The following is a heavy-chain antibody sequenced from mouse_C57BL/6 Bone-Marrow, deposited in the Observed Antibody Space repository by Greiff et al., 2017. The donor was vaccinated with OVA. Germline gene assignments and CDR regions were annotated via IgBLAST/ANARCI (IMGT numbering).Heavy chain of an antibody. CDR1: GFTFSNYW. CDR2: IRLKSDNYAT. J-gene: IGHJ1*03. Sequence: EVQLQQSGGGLVQPGGSMKLSCVASGFTFSNYWMNWVRQSPEKGLEWVAQIRLKSDNYATHYAESVKGRFTISRDDSKSSVYLQMNNLRAEDTGIYYCTRDITTVVHWYFDVWGTGTTVTVSS. V-gene: IGHV6-3*01. CDR3: TRDITTVVHWYFDV. D-gene: IGHD1-1*01.